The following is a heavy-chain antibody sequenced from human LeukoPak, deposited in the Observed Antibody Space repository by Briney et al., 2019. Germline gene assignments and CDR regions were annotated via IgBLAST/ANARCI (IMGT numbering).Heavy chain of an antibody. CDR1: GFTFSSYE. V-gene: IGHV3-48*03. CDR3: ARWGWYYYDSSGYYSVRGMDV. CDR2: ISSSGSTI. D-gene: IGHD3-22*01. J-gene: IGHJ6*02. Sequence: GGSLRLSCAASGFTFSSYEMNWVRQAPGRGLEWVSYISSSGSTIYYADSVKGRFTISRDNAKNSLYLQMNSLRAEDTAVYYCARWGWYYYDSSGYYSVRGMDVWGQGTTVTVSS.